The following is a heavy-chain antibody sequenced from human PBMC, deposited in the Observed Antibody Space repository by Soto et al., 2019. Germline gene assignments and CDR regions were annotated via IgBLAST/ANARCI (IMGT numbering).Heavy chain of an antibody. J-gene: IGHJ6*02. CDR2: ISSSSYI. CDR1: GFTFSSYS. CDR3: ARDWSQVAGHYYGMDV. D-gene: IGHD6-19*01. Sequence: KTGGSLRLSCAASGFTFSSYSMNWVRQAPGKGLEWVSSISSSSYIYYADSVKGRFTISRDNAKNSPYLQMNSLRAEDTAVYYCARDWSQVAGHYYGMDVWGQGTTVTVSS. V-gene: IGHV3-21*01.